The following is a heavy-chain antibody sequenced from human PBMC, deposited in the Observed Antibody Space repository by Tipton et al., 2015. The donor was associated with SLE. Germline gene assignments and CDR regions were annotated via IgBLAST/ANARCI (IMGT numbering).Heavy chain of an antibody. Sequence: TLSLTCTVSGGSINSYFWSWIRQSPGKGLEWIGNVYYVGSTNYNPSLKGRVTISVATSKNQFSLKLRSVTAADTAVYYCARRGYKSWYFDLWGRGALVTVSS. CDR3: ARRGYKSWYFDL. D-gene: IGHD5-24*01. V-gene: IGHV4-59*01. CDR1: GGSINSYF. CDR2: VYYVGST. J-gene: IGHJ2*01.